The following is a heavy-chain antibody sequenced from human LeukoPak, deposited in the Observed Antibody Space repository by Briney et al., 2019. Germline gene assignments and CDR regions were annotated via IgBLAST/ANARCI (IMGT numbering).Heavy chain of an antibody. D-gene: IGHD3-10*01. CDR3: ATARSESYYNGFDY. V-gene: IGHV3-23*01. CDR2: ISGSGGST. CDR1: GFTFSSYA. J-gene: IGHJ4*02. Sequence: GGSLRPSCAASGFTFSSYAMSWGRQAPGRGLGWGSAISGSGGSTYYADSGKVRLTSSTDNSKNTLYLQMNSLRAEATAVYYCATARSESYYNGFDYWGQGTLVTVSA.